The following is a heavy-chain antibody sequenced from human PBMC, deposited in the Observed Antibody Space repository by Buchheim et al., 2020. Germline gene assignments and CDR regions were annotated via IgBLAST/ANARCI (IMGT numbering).Heavy chain of an antibody. CDR1: GNSFTNYW. V-gene: IGHV5-51*01. Sequence: EVQLVQSGAEVKKPGESLKISCKGSGNSFTNYWIGWVRQMPGKGLEWVGIIYPGDSHTRYSPSFQGQVTISADKTISTAYPQWSSLKASDTAMYYCARLRPQALNLYYHDSSGYSWTGGFDYWGQGTL. CDR2: IYPGDSHT. J-gene: IGHJ4*02. D-gene: IGHD3-22*01. CDR3: ARLRPQALNLYYHDSSGYSWTGGFDY.